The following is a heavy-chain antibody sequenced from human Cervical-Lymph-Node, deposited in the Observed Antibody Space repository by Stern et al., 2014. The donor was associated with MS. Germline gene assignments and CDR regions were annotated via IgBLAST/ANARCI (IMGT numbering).Heavy chain of an antibody. V-gene: IGHV3-23*04. CDR2: ISAGGTNT. CDR1: GFTFSDYA. CDR3: AKDRGVGAHYFDY. Sequence: EVQLVQSGGRLVQPGGSLRLSCAASGFTFSDYAMSWVRQAPGKGLQWVSSISAGGTNTYFADSVKGRFTISRDNSKNTLYLQMNSLRPDDTAVYYCAKDRGVGAHYFDYWGQGTLVTVSS. J-gene: IGHJ4*02. D-gene: IGHD3-10*01.